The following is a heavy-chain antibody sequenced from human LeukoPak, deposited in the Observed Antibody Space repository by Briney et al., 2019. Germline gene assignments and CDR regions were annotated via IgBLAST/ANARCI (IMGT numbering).Heavy chain of an antibody. Sequence: GGSLRLSCAASGFTFSSYAMHWVRQAPGKGLEWVAVISYDGSNKYYADSVKGRFTISRDNSKNTLYLQMNSLRAEDTAVYYCARDPYSSGWGYYYYGMDVWGQGTTVTVSS. V-gene: IGHV3-30*04. CDR1: GFTFSSYA. CDR2: ISYDGSNK. CDR3: ARDPYSSGWGYYYYGMDV. D-gene: IGHD6-19*01. J-gene: IGHJ6*02.